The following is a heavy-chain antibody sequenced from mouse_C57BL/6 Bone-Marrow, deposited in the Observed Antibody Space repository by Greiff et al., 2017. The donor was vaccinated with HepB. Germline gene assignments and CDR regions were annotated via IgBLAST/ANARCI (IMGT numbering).Heavy chain of an antibody. CDR2: INYDGSST. CDR1: GFTFSDYY. V-gene: IGHV5-16*01. CDR3: ARATTVGPFDY. D-gene: IGHD1-1*01. J-gene: IGHJ2*01. Sequence: EVKLMESEGGLVQPGRSMKLSCTASGFTFSDYYMAWVRQVPEKGLEWVANINYDGSSTYYLDSLKSRFIISRDNAKNILYLQMSSLKSEDTATYYCARATTVGPFDYWGQGTTLTVSS.